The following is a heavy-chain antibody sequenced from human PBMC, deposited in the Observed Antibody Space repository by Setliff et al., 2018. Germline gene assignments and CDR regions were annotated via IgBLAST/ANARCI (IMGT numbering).Heavy chain of an antibody. CDR2: IYYSGST. Sequence: SETLSLTCIVSGASITSEAYYWSWIRQYPGKGLEWIGYIYYSGSTYYNPSLKRRVTVSLDTSKNHFSLELTSVTAADTAVYFCARSRTTAVKGGVYAVWGRGTLVTVSS. V-gene: IGHV4-31*03. J-gene: IGHJ2*01. D-gene: IGHD6-19*01. CDR3: ARSRTTAVKGGVYAV. CDR1: GASITSEAYY.